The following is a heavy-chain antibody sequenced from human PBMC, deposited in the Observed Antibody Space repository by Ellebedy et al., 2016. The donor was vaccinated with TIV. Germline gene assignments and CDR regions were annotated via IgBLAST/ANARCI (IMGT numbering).Heavy chain of an antibody. CDR3: ARDWAGVAVGVAASTPPS. V-gene: IGHV3-21*06. J-gene: IGHJ5*02. CDR1: GFTFSAYT. Sequence: GESLKISXAATGFTFSAYTMNWARQAPGKGLEWVSYISSSSGYRYYADSVKGRFTTSRDNAKNTLFLQMSSLTAEDTGVYYCARDWAGVAVGVAASTPPSWGQGTLVIVSS. CDR2: ISSSSGYR. D-gene: IGHD2-15*01.